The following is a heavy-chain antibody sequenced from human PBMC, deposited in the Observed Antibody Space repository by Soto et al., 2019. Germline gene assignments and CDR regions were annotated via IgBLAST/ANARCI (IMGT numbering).Heavy chain of an antibody. V-gene: IGHV1-8*01. Sequence: ASVKVSCKASGYTFTSYDINWVRQATGQGREWMGWMNPNRGNTGYAQKFQGRITMTRNTSISTAYMDLSSLRSEDTAVYYCAVLTSSVSYYYYGMDVWGQGTTVTVSS. CDR2: MNPNRGNT. J-gene: IGHJ6*02. CDR1: GYTFTSYD. D-gene: IGHD3-9*01. CDR3: AVLTSSVSYYYYGMDV.